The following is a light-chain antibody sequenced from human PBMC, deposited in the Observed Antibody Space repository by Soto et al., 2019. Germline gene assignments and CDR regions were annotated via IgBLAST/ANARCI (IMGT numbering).Light chain of an antibody. J-gene: IGKJ4*01. V-gene: IGKV4-1*01. CDR3: QQHYSTPLT. Sequence: DIVLTQSPDSLAVSLGARATTNCKSSQSVLFSSNNLNYLAWYQQKPGQPPKLLIYWASTRDSGVPDRFSGSGSGTNFTLIINSLQAEDVAVYYCQQHYSTPLTFGGGTNVEIK. CDR2: WAS. CDR1: QSVLFSSNNLNY.